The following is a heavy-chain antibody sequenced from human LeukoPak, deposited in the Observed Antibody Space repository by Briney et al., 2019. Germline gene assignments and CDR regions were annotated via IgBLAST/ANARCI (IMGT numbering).Heavy chain of an antibody. Sequence: GGSLRLSCAASGFTFSAYAMNWGRQAPGEGVGWGSAIRGNALSTYYAGSVKGRFTISRDNSKNTLYLQMNSLRAEDTAVYFCAKVIMAATHFYYSGMDVWGQGTTVTVSS. D-gene: IGHD2-8*01. CDR2: IRGNALST. CDR1: GFTFSAYA. J-gene: IGHJ6*02. CDR3: AKVIMAATHFYYSGMDV. V-gene: IGHV3-23*01.